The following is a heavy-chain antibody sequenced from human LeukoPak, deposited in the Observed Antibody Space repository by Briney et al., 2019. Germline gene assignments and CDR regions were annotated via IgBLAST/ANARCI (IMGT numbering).Heavy chain of an antibody. CDR1: GGTFSSYA. CDR2: IIPIFGTA. J-gene: IGHJ6*03. D-gene: IGHD2-2*01. CDR3: ARVVLLGYCSSTSCSPNYMDV. Sequence: SVKVSCKASGGTFSSYAISWVRQAPGQGLEWMGGIIPIFGTANYAQKFQGRVTITTDESTSTAYMELSSLRSEDTVVYYCARVVLLGYCSSTSCSPNYMDVWGKGTTVTVSS. V-gene: IGHV1-69*05.